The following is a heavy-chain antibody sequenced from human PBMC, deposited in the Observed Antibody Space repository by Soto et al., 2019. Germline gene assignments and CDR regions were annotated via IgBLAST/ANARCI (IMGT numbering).Heavy chain of an antibody. J-gene: IGHJ4*02. CDR2: ISSSSSYI. D-gene: IGHD5-18*01. V-gene: IGHV3-21*01. Sequence: GGSLRLSCAASGFTFSSYSMNWVRQAPGKGLEWVSSISSSSSYIYYADSVKGRFTISRDNAKNSLYLQMNSLRAEDTAVYYWARETVNTAMAPGSGNYGGQETLVTVS. CDR3: ARETVNTAMAPGSGNY. CDR1: GFTFSSYS.